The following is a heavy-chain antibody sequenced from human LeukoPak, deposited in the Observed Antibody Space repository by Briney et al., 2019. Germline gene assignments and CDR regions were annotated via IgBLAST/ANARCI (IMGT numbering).Heavy chain of an antibody. V-gene: IGHV3-7*04. Sequence: GGALTLPRAASGFTFHTYLMTWLGQAPAKGLDGVANINQDGCEKYYVASLKGRFNISRENAKNSLFLQMNSLRAEDTGVYYCARDLPTGYYISSGYYEYFLDYWGQGTLVTVSS. J-gene: IGHJ4*02. CDR2: INQDGCEK. CDR3: ARDLPTGYYISSGYYEYFLDY. D-gene: IGHD3-22*01. CDR1: GFTFHTYL.